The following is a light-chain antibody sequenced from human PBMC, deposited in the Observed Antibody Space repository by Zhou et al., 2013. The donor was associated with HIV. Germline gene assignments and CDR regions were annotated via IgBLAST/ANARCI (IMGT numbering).Light chain of an antibody. CDR1: QSVSSN. Sequence: EIVITQSPATLSVSPGERATFSCRASQSVSSNLAWYQQRPGQAPRLLIYGASTRATGIPDRFSGSGSGTDFTLTISRLEPEDFAVYYCQQYGSSPITFGQGTRLEIK. J-gene: IGKJ5*01. CDR2: GAS. CDR3: QQYGSSPIT. V-gene: IGKV3-20*01.